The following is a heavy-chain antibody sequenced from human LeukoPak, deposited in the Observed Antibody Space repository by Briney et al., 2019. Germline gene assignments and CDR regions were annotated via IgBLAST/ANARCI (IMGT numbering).Heavy chain of an antibody. CDR2: IGTYGGDT. CDR1: TSR. V-gene: IGHV1-18*01. D-gene: IGHD3-22*01. CDR3: ARDLWNFYDDSGYNRDFDS. J-gene: IGHJ5*01. Sequence: ASVTVSCKATSRISWVRQAPGQGLAWMGWIGTYGGDTYYAQKFQGRITVTTDTSTSTVYMELRNLRSDDTAVYYCARDLWNFYDDSGYNRDFDSWGQGTLVTVSS.